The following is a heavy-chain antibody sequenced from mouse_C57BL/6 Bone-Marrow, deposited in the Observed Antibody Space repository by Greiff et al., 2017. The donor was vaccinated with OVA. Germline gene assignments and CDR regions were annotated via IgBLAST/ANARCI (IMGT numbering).Heavy chain of an antibody. CDR3: ARYYYGSPYYFDY. J-gene: IGHJ2*01. V-gene: IGHV1-64*01. CDR2: IHPNSGST. D-gene: IGHD1-1*01. CDR1: GYTFTSYW. Sequence: QVQLQQPGAELVKPGASVKLSCKASGYTFTSYWMHWVKQRPGQGLEWIGMIHPNSGSTNYNEKFKSKATLTVDKSSSTAYMQLSSLTSEDSAVYYCARYYYGSPYYFDYWGEGTTLTVSS.